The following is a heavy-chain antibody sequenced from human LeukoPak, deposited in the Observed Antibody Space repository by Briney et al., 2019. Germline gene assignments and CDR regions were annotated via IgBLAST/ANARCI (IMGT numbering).Heavy chain of an antibody. V-gene: IGHV1-2*02. D-gene: IGHD1-26*01. CDR1: GYTFTSYY. CDR3: ARAPPGWEPYNMDV. Sequence: ASVKVSCKASGYTFTSYYMHWVRQAPGQGLEWMGWINPNSGGTNYAQKFQGRVTMTRDTSISTAYMELSRLRSDDTAVYYCARAPPGWEPYNMDVWGKGTTVTVSS. CDR2: INPNSGGT. J-gene: IGHJ6*03.